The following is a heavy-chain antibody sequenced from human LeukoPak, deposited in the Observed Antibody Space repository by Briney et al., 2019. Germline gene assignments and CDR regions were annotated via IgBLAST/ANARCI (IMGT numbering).Heavy chain of an antibody. CDR1: GGSLSSSSYY. J-gene: IGHJ4*02. CDR2: VYYSGST. D-gene: IGHD3-10*01. CDR3: ARRAVRGVIRDY. V-gene: IGHV4-39*01. Sequence: SETLSLTCTVSGGSLSSSSYYWGWIRQPPGKGLEWIGSVYYSGSTYYNPSLKSRVTISVDTSKNQFSLKLSSVTAADTAVHYCARRAVRGVIRDYWGQGTLVTVSS.